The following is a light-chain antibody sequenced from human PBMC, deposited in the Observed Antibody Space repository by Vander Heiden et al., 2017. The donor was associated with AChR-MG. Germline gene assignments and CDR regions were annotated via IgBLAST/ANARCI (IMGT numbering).Light chain of an antibody. V-gene: IGKV1-5*03. CDR3: QQYKSYPYS. Sequence: DIQMTQSPSTLSASVGDRVTITCRASQSISNWLAWYQQKPGKDPKLLIYKASSLETGVPSRFSGSGSGTEFTLTISSLQPDDSATYYCQQYKSYPYSFGQGTKLEIK. CDR1: QSISNW. CDR2: KAS. J-gene: IGKJ2*03.